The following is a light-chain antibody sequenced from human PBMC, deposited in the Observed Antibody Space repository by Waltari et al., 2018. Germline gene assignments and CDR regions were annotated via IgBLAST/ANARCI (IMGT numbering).Light chain of an antibody. CDR1: SSDRVTYKY. CDR3: SSYAGSDTWRYV. J-gene: IGLJ1*01. V-gene: IGLV2-11*01. Sequence: QSALTQPRSVSGSPGQSVTISCTGTSSDRVTYKYVSWYQQHPGKAPKLIIPDVTNRPSGVPVRFSGSKSGNTASLTVSGLQAEDEADYYCSSYAGSDTWRYVFGTGTKVTVL. CDR2: DVT.